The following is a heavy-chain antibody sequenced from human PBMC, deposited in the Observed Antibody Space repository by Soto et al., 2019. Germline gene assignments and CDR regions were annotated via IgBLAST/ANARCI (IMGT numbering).Heavy chain of an antibody. V-gene: IGHV4-31*03. CDR3: ARDLRRWVFDY. CDR1: GGSISSGGYY. CDR2: IYYSGST. Sequence: SETLSLTCTVSGGSISSGGYYWSWIRQHPGKGLEWIGYIYYSGSTYYNPSLKSRVTISVDTSKNRFSLKLSSVTAADTAVYYCARDLRRWVFDYWGQGTLVTVSS. J-gene: IGHJ4*02.